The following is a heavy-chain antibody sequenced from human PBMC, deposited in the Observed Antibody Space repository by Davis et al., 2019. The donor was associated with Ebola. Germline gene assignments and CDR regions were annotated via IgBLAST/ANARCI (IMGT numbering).Heavy chain of an antibody. CDR1: GFTFSSYS. CDR3: GRRRNWGNDC. CDR2: ISSSSYI. Sequence: PGGSLRLSCAASGFTFSSYSMNWVRQAPGKGLEWVSSISSSSYIYYADSVKGRFTISRDNTKNSLYLQMNSLRIEDTAVYYCGRRRNWGNDCWGQGTLVTVSS. V-gene: IGHV3-21*04. J-gene: IGHJ4*02. D-gene: IGHD7-27*01.